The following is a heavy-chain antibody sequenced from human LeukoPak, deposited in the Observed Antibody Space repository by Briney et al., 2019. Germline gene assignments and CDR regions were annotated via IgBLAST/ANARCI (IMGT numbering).Heavy chain of an antibody. CDR1: GFTFSSYA. CDR2: ISGSGGST. V-gene: IGHV3-23*01. CDR3: AKVSSSWYRGDFDY. Sequence: GGSLGLSCAASGFTFSSYAMSWVRQAPGKGLEWVSAISGSGGSTYYADSVKGRFTISRDNSKNTLYLQMNSLRAEDTAIYYCAKVSSSWYRGDFDYWGQGTLVTVSS. J-gene: IGHJ4*02. D-gene: IGHD6-13*01.